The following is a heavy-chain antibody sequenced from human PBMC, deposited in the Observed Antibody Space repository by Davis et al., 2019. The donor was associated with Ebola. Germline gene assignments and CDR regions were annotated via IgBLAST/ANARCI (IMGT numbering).Heavy chain of an antibody. J-gene: IGHJ4*02. V-gene: IGHV3-23*01. CDR1: GFTFSSYA. Sequence: GESLKISCAASGFTFSSYAMSWVRQAPGKGLEWVSAISGSGGSTYYADSVKGRFTISRDNAKNSLYLQMNSLRAEDTAVYYCASLFGPAGWGQGTLVTVSS. CDR2: ISGSGGST. D-gene: IGHD2-2*01. CDR3: ASLFGPAG.